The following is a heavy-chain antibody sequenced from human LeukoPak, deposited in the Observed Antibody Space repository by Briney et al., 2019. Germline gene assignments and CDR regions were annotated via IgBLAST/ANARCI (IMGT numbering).Heavy chain of an antibody. V-gene: IGHV3-23*01. D-gene: IGHD3-22*01. CDR1: GFTFTNYA. J-gene: IGHJ3*01. CDR2: IGASGADT. CDR3: ARRSRDTSGYYLGAFRG. Sequence: PGGSLRLSCAASGFTFTNYAMTWVRPAPGKGLEWFTVIGASGADTFYAGAMMGRFTVSRDNSKKTLCLHLSSLRVEYWAVYFCARRSRDTSGYYLGAFRGWGQGTTVTVSS.